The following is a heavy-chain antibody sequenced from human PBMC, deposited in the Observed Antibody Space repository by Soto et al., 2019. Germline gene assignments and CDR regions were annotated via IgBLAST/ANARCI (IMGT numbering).Heavy chain of an antibody. CDR1: GFTFSSYA. CDR3: ALRNYYDSSGSSY. V-gene: IGHV3-64D*06. J-gene: IGHJ4*02. Sequence: GGSLRLSCSASGFTFSSYAMHWVRQAPGKGLEYVSAISSNGGSTYYADSVEGRFTISRDNSKNTLYLQMSSLRAEDTAVYYCALRNYYDSSGSSYWGQGTLVTVSS. CDR2: ISSNGGST. D-gene: IGHD3-22*01.